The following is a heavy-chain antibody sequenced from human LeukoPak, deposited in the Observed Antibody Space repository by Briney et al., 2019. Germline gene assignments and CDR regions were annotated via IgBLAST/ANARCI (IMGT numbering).Heavy chain of an antibody. Sequence: SETLSLTCAVYGGSFSGYYRSWIRQPPGKGLEWIGEINHSGSTNYNPSLKSRVTISVDTSKNQFSLKLSSVTAADTAVYYCARHSIAARRGGAFDIWGQGTMVTVSS. V-gene: IGHV4-34*01. CDR3: ARHSIAARRGGAFDI. CDR2: INHSGST. D-gene: IGHD6-6*01. J-gene: IGHJ3*02. CDR1: GGSFSGYY.